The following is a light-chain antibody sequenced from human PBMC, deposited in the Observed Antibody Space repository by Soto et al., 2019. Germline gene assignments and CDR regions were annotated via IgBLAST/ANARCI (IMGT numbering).Light chain of an antibody. CDR2: KVS. CDR1: QSLAYSDGNTY. CDR3: MQGTHSPPYT. J-gene: IGKJ2*01. V-gene: IGKV2-30*01. Sequence: DVVMTQSPLSLPVTLGQPASISCRSSQSLAYSDGNTYLNWFQQRPGQSPRRLIYKVSNRDSGXPXRXXGSGSGTDFTLKISRVEAEDVGVYYCMQGTHSPPYTFGQGTKLEIK.